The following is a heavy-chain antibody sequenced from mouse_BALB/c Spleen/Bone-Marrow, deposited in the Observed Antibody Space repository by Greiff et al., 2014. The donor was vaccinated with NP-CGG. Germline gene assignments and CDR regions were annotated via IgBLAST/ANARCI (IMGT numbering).Heavy chain of an antibody. CDR2: IDPANGNT. D-gene: IGHD5-5*01. Sequence: VQLQQPGAELVKPGASVKLSCTASGSNIKDTYIYWVKQRPEQGLEWVGRIDPANGNTKYDPKFQGKATIAADTSSNTAYLQLSSLTSEDTAVYYCSRGYYDYLFALDYWGHGTSVTVSS. J-gene: IGHJ4*01. CDR1: GSNIKDTY. V-gene: IGHV14-3*02. CDR3: SRGYYDYLFALDY.